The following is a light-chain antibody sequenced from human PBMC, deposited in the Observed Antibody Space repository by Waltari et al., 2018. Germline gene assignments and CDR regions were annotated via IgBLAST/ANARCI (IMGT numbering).Light chain of an antibody. CDR3: QQDYSFPWT. J-gene: IGKJ1*01. Sequence: DIQMTQSPSSLYASVGDTVTIACQASQAIANALNWYQQKPGKAPKLLIYRASGLQSGNPFRFSGSGTGTDFTLTITSLQPEDFATYYCQQDYSFPWTFGQGTKVE. V-gene: IGKV1-NL1*01. CDR2: RAS. CDR1: QAIANA.